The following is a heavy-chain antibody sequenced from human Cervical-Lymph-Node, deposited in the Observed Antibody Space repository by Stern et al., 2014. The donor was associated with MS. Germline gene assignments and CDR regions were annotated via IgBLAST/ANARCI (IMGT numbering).Heavy chain of an antibody. CDR2: IHYSRGT. CDR1: GGSISSSGYY. D-gene: IGHD1-26*01. CDR3: ATTRWDLFTWNWFDP. J-gene: IGHJ5*02. Sequence: QVQLVQSGPGLVKPSQTLSLTCTVSGGSISSSGYYWSWIRQPADKGLEWIGRIHYSRGTYYNPSLKSRLTISMDTAHNQFSLTLTSMPAADTAVYYCATTRWDLFTWNWFDPWGQGTLVTVSS. V-gene: IGHV4-61*02.